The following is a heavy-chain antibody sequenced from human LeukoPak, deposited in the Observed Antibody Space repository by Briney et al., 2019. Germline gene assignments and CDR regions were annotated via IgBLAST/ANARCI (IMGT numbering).Heavy chain of an antibody. D-gene: IGHD3-3*01. V-gene: IGHV3-7*03. CDR2: INQDGSEK. Sequence: GGSLRLTCAASGFTFHNNWMSWVRQAPGKGLEWVANINQDGSEKNYVDSVKGRFTISRDNAKNSLSLQMNSLRAEDTAVYYCARRSPLEWLSEQYYFDYWGQGTLVTVSS. J-gene: IGHJ4*02. CDR1: GFTFHNNW. CDR3: ARRSPLEWLSEQYYFDY.